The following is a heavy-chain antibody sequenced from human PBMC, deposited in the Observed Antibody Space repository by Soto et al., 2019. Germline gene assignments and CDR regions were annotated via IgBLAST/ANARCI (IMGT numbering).Heavy chain of an antibody. V-gene: IGHV3-30*18. Sequence: QVQLVESGGSVVQPGRSLRLSCAASGFTFSSYGMHWVRQAPGKGLEWVAVISYDGSNKYYADSVKGRFTISRDNSKNTLYLQMNSLRAEDTAVYYCAKDRSGYSSSSNWYFDLWGRGTLVTVSS. CDR1: GFTFSSYG. CDR3: AKDRSGYSSSSNWYFDL. CDR2: ISYDGSNK. J-gene: IGHJ2*01. D-gene: IGHD6-13*01.